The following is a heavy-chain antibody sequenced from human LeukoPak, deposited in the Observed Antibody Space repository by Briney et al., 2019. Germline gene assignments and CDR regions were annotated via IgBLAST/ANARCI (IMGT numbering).Heavy chain of an antibody. CDR1: GFGFSSYC. CDR3: VRDGSSWGNFDY. Sequence: GGSLRLSCAGSGFGFSSYCMHWVRQAPGKGLEWMAFIRSDGSNKYYADSVKGRFTISRDNSKNTLYLQMNSLRTEDTAVYYCVRDGSSWGNFDYWGQGTLVSVSS. V-gene: IGHV3-30*02. CDR2: IRSDGSNK. D-gene: IGHD7-27*01. J-gene: IGHJ4*02.